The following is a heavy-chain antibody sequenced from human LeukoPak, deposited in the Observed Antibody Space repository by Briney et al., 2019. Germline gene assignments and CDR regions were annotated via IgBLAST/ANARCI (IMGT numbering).Heavy chain of an antibody. CDR1: GVTFGSYG. V-gene: IGHV3-30*18. Sequence: PGRSLRLSCAASGVTFGSYGMHWVRQAPGKGLEWVAVISYDGSNKYYADSVKGRFTISRDNSKNTLYLQMNSLRAEDTAVYYCAKAISSSWYSLDYWGQGTLVTVSS. CDR3: AKAISSSWYSLDY. J-gene: IGHJ4*02. CDR2: ISYDGSNK. D-gene: IGHD6-13*01.